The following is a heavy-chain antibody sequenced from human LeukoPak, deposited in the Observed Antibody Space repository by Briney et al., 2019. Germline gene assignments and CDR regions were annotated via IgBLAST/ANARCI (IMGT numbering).Heavy chain of an antibody. J-gene: IGHJ6*03. D-gene: IGHD2-2*02. Sequence: SVKVSCKASGGTFSSYAISWVRQAPGQGLEWMGGIIPIFGTANYAQKFQGRVTITADESTSTAYMELSSLRSEDTAVYYCARKGYCSSTSCYTNYYYYMDVWGKGTTVTVSS. V-gene: IGHV1-69*13. CDR2: IIPIFGTA. CDR1: GGTFSSYA. CDR3: ARKGYCSSTSCYTNYYYYMDV.